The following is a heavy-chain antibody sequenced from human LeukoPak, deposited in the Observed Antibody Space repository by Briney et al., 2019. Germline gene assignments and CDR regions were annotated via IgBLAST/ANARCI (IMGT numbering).Heavy chain of an antibody. V-gene: IGHV1-2*02. J-gene: IGHJ4*02. CDR1: GYTFTDDY. CDR3: ASDIAASGSFDY. CDR2: IDPYSGDT. D-gene: IGHD6-13*01. Sequence: ASVTVSCKASGYTFTDDYIHWVRQAPGQGLVWMGWIDPYSGDTKYAQKIKGRVTMTRDTTISTVYMDLSRLTSDDTAVYFCASDIAASGSFDYWGLGTLVTVSS.